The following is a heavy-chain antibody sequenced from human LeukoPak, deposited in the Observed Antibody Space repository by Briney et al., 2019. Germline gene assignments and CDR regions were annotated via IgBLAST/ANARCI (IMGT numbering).Heavy chain of an antibody. CDR1: GGSISSSSYY. CDR3: ARDLNSGYYYYYYYMDV. J-gene: IGHJ6*03. CDR2: IYYSGST. Sequence: MSSETLSLTCTVSGGSISSSSYYWGWIRPPPGKGLEWIGSIYYSGSTYYNPSLKSRVTISVDTSNNQFSLKLSSVTAADTAVYYCARDLNSGYYYYYYYMDVWGKGTTVTVSS. V-gene: IGHV4-39*07. D-gene: IGHD3-22*01.